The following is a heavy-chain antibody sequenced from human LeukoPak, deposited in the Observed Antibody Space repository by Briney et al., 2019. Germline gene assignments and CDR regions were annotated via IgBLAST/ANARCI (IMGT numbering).Heavy chain of an antibody. J-gene: IGHJ5*02. CDR3: ARERAHCSSTSCYGWFDP. Sequence: SETLSLTCTVSGGSISSYYWSWIRQPAGKGLEWIGRIYTSGSTNYNPSLKSRVTMSVDTYKNQFSLKLSSVTAADTAVYYCARERAHCSSTSCYGWFDPWGQGTLVTVSS. CDR1: GGSISSYY. D-gene: IGHD2-2*01. CDR2: IYTSGST. V-gene: IGHV4-4*07.